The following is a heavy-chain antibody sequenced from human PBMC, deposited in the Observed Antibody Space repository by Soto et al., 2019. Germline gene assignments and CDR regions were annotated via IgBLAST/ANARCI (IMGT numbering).Heavy chain of an antibody. Sequence: QVQLVESGGGVVQPGRSLRLSCAASGFTFSNYGIHWVRQAPGKGLEWVAVISYDGRNKYYADPVKGRFTISRDNSKNTLHLQMNSLGPEDTAVYYCAKEGIQLWSAFDYWGQGTLVTVSS. D-gene: IGHD5-18*01. J-gene: IGHJ4*02. V-gene: IGHV3-30*18. CDR1: GFTFSNYG. CDR2: ISYDGRNK. CDR3: AKEGIQLWSAFDY.